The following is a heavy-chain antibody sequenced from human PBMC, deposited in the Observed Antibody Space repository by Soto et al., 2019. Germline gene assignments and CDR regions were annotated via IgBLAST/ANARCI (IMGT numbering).Heavy chain of an antibody. CDR1: GGSISSSSYY. V-gene: IGHV4-39*01. CDR3: ASLHYYDSSGYEEFDY. J-gene: IGHJ4*02. CDR2: IYYSGST. D-gene: IGHD3-22*01. Sequence: QLQLQESGPGLVKPSETLSLTCTVSGGSISSSSYYWGWIRQPPGKGLEWIGSIYYSGSTYYNPSLKSRVTISVDTSKNQVSLKLSSVTAADTAVYYCASLHYYDSSGYEEFDYWGQGTLVTVSS.